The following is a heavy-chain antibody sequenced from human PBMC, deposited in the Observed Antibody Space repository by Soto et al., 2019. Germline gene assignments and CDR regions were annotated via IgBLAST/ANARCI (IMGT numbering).Heavy chain of an antibody. CDR1: GGSISSYY. Sequence: PSETLSLTCTVSGGSISSYYWSWIRQPPGKGLEWIGYIYYSGSTNYNPSLKSRVTISVDTSKNQFSLKLSSVTAADTAVYYCARVTPDYYDSSGYYYVSGWFDPWGQGTLVTVS. D-gene: IGHD3-22*01. V-gene: IGHV4-59*01. CDR3: ARVTPDYYDSSGYYYVSGWFDP. J-gene: IGHJ5*02. CDR2: IYYSGST.